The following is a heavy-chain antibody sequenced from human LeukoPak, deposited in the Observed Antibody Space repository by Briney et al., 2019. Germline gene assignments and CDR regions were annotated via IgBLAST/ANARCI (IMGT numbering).Heavy chain of an antibody. J-gene: IGHJ3*02. Sequence: SETLSLTCIVSGGPISSYYWSWIRQPAGKGLEWIGRIYTSGSTNYNPSLKSRVTMSVDTSKNQFSLKLSSVTAADTAVYYCAKGAYDDYGDYDAFDIWGQGTMVTVSS. CDR3: AKGAYDDYGDYDAFDI. V-gene: IGHV4-4*07. CDR1: GGPISSYY. D-gene: IGHD4-17*01. CDR2: IYTSGST.